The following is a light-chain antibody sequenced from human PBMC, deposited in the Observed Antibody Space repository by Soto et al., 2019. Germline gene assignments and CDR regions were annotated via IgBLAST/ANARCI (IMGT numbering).Light chain of an antibody. Sequence: QTVVTQSPSASASLGASVKLTCTLNNGHSNYAITWHQQQPEKGPRFLMYLNFDGRHIKGDGIPDRFSGSSSGAERYLTISSLQSEDEADYYCQTWGTGVGVFGGGTKLTVL. V-gene: IGLV4-69*01. J-gene: IGLJ3*02. CDR3: QTWGTGVGV. CDR2: LNFDGRH. CDR1: NGHSNYA.